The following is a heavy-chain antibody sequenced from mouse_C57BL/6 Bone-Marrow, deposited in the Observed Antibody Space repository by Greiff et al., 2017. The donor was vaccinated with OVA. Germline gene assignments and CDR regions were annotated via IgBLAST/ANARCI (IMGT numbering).Heavy chain of an antibody. CDR3: ARDGYYYFDY. V-gene: IGHV1-55*01. J-gene: IGHJ2*01. CDR2: IYPGSGST. Sequence: VQLQQPGAELVKPGASVKMSCKASGYTFTSYWITWVKQRPGQGLEWIGDIYPGSGSTNYNEKFKSKATLTVYTSSSTAYMQLSSLTSEDSAVYYCARDGYYYFDYWGQGTTLTVSS. D-gene: IGHD2-3*01. CDR1: GYTFTSYW.